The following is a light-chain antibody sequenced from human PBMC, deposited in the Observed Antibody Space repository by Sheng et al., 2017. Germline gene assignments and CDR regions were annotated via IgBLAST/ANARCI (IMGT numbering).Light chain of an antibody. CDR2: DVS. Sequence: QSALTQPPSVSGSPGQSITISCTGTSSDVGGYNYVSWYQQHPGKAPKLMIYDVSNRPSGVSNRFSGSKSGNTASLTISGLQAEDEADYYCSSYTSSSTSFYVFGTGTRVTVL. CDR3: SSYTSSSTSFYV. V-gene: IGLV2-14*03. J-gene: IGLJ1*01. CDR1: SSDVGGYNY.